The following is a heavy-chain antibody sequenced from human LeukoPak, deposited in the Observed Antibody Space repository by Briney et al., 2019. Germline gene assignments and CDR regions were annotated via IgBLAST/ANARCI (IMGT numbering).Heavy chain of an antibody. J-gene: IGHJ4*02. D-gene: IGHD3-10*01. Sequence: GGSLRLSCAASGFTFSSYAMPWVRQAPGKGLEWVAVISYDGSNKYYADSVKGRFTISRDNSKNTLYLQMNSLRAEDTAVYYCARLQYSFLYGSGSYGVDYWGQGTLVTVSS. CDR1: GFTFSSYA. CDR3: ARLQYSFLYGSGSYGVDY. V-gene: IGHV3-30-3*01. CDR2: ISYDGSNK.